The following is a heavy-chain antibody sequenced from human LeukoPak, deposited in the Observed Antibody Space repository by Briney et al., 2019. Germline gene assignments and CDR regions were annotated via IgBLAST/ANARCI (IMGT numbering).Heavy chain of an antibody. CDR3: AREDSSGWYYFDY. CDR1: GFTFSSYG. D-gene: IGHD6-19*01. V-gene: IGHV3-33*01. Sequence: GGSLILSCAASGFTFSSYGMHWVRQAPGKGLEWVAVIWYDGSNKYYADSVKGRFTISRDNSKNTLYLQMNSLRAEDTAVYYCAREDSSGWYYFDYWGQGTLVTVSS. J-gene: IGHJ4*02. CDR2: IWYDGSNK.